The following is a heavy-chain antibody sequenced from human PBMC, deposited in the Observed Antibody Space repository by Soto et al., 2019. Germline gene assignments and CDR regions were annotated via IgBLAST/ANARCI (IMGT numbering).Heavy chain of an antibody. Sequence: QVQLVQSGAEVKKPGASVKVSCKASGYTFTSYGISWVRQAPGQGLEWMGWISAYNGNTNYAQKLQGRATMTTDTSRSTAYMGMRSLRAEGTAVYYCARESAVAALDPWGQGTLVSVSS. J-gene: IGHJ5*02. CDR1: GYTFTSYG. D-gene: IGHD6-19*01. CDR3: ARESAVAALDP. CDR2: ISAYNGNT. V-gene: IGHV1-18*01.